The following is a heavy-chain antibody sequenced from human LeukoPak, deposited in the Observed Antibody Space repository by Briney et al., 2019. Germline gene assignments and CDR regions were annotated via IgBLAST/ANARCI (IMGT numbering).Heavy chain of an antibody. D-gene: IGHD6-6*01. CDR3: ATESSSSPGFDY. J-gene: IGHJ4*02. Sequence: ASVNVSCKASGYTFTGYYMHWVRQAPGKGLEWMGWINPNSGGTNYAQKFQGRVTMTRDTSISTAYMELSRLRSDDTAVYYCATESSSSPGFDYWGQGTLVTVSS. V-gene: IGHV1-2*02. CDR2: INPNSGGT. CDR1: GYTFTGYY.